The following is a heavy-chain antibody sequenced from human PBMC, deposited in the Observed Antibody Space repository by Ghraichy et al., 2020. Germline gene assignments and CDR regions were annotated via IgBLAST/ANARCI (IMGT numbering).Heavy chain of an antibody. V-gene: IGHV4-31*03. J-gene: IGHJ4*02. CDR3: ARLYSGYDLGGYYDSSGIDY. CDR1: GGSISSGGYY. D-gene: IGHD3-22*01. CDR2: IYYSGST. Sequence: SQTLSLTCTVSGGSISSGGYYWSWIRQHPGKGLEWIGYIYYSGSTYYNPSLKSRVTISVDTSKNQFSLKLSSVTAADTAVYYCARLYSGYDLGGYYDSSGIDYWGQGTLVTVSS.